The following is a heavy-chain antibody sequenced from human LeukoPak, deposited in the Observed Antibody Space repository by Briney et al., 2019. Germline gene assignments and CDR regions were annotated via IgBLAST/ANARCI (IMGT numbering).Heavy chain of an antibody. V-gene: IGHV1-18*04. CDR1: GYTFTSYG. J-gene: IGHJ4*02. D-gene: IGHD3-10*01. CDR2: ISAYNGNT. CDR3: ARDDGFYGSGSYPSDY. Sequence: GASAKVSCKASGYTFTSYGISWVRQAPGQGLEWMGWISAYNGNTNYAQKLQGRVTMTTDTSTSTAYMELRSLRSDDTAVYYCARDDGFYGSGSYPSDYWGQGTLVTVSS.